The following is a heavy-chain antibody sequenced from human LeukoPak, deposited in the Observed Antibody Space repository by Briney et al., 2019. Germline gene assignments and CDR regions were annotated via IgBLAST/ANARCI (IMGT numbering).Heavy chain of an antibody. CDR3: AKGRVGATTFPPSDY. V-gene: IGHV3-23*01. D-gene: IGHD1-26*01. Sequence: PGGSLRLSCAASGFTFPTYAMTWVRQAPGKGLEWVSAISGSGGSTYYADSVKGRFTISRDNSKNTLYLQMNSLRAEDTAVYYCAKGRVGATTFPPSDYWGQGTLVTVSS. CDR2: ISGSGGST. CDR1: GFTFPTYA. J-gene: IGHJ4*02.